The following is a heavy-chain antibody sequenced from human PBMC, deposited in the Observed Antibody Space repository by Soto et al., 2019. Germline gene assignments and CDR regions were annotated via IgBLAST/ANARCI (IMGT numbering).Heavy chain of an antibody. V-gene: IGHV3-21*01. CDR2: ISSSSSYI. Sequence: EVQLVESGGGLVKPGGSLRLSCAASGFTFSSYSMNWVRQAPGKGLEWVSSISSSSSYIYYADSVKGRFTISRDNAKNSLYLQMNSLRAEDTAVYYCASYLIAARRVDYWGQGTLVTVSS. D-gene: IGHD6-6*01. J-gene: IGHJ4*02. CDR1: GFTFSSYS. CDR3: ASYLIAARRVDY.